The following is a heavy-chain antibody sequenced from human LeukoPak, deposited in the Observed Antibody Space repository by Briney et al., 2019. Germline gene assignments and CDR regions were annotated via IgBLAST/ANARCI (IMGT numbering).Heavy chain of an antibody. CDR3: ARTRGYGSGSYFDY. J-gene: IGHJ4*02. Sequence: GGSLRLSCAASGFTFSSYAMHWVRQAPGKGLEWVAVISYDGSNKYYADSVMGRFTISRDNSKNTLYLQMNSLRAEDTAVYYCARTRGYGSGSYFDYWGQGTLVTVSS. CDR2: ISYDGSNK. CDR1: GFTFSSYA. V-gene: IGHV3-30-3*01. D-gene: IGHD3-10*01.